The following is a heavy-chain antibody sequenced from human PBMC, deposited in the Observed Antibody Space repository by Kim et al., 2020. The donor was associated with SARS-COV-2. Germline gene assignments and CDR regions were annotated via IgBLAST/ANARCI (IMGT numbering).Heavy chain of an antibody. J-gene: IGHJ4*02. V-gene: IGHV3-7*01. Sequence: GGSLRLSCEAFEFTFNSYWMNWVRQAPGKGPEWLANVNQDGREKHYVDSVKGRFTISRDNASNSLYLQMSSLRADDTAIDYCARDLGASGGLDFWGPGTLVSVSS. D-gene: IGHD3-16*01. CDR1: EFTFNSYW. CDR3: ARDLGASGGLDF. CDR2: VNQDGREK.